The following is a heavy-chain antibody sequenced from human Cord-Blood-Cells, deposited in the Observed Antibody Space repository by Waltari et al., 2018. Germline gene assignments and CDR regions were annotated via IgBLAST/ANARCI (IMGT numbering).Heavy chain of an antibody. D-gene: IGHD2-2*01. V-gene: IGHV1-18*01. Sequence: QVQLVQSGAEVKKPGASVKVSCKASGYTFTSYGISWVRQAPGQGLEWMGWISAYNGNTNYAQKLPGRGPMTTDPYTSTAYMELRSLRSDDTAVYYCARSCSSTSSYYYYYYGMDVWGQGTTVTVSS. J-gene: IGHJ6*02. CDR3: ARSCSSTSSYYYYYYGMDV. CDR2: ISAYNGNT. CDR1: GYTFTSYG.